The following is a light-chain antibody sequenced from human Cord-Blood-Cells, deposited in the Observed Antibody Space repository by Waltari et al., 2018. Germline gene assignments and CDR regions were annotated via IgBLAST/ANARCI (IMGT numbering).Light chain of an antibody. V-gene: IGKV3-11*01. CDR3: QQRSNWPLT. CDR2: DAS. CDR1: QSVSSY. Sequence: EIVLTQSPATLPLSPGERATLSCRASQSVSSYLAWYQRKPGQAPRLLIYDASNRATGIPARFSGSGSGTDFTLTISSLEPEDFAVYYCQQRSNWPLTFGGGTKVEIK. J-gene: IGKJ4*01.